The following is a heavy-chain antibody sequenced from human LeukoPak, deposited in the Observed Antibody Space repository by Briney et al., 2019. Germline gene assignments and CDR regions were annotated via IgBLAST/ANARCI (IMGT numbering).Heavy chain of an antibody. CDR1: GFTFSDYY. CDR3: AKEDYDILTGYFSYYFDY. Sequence: GSLRLSCAASGFTFSDYYMSWIRQAPGKGLEWVSYISSSGSTIYYADSVKGRFTISRDNSKNTLYLQMNSLRAEDTAVYYCAKEDYDILTGYFSYYFDYWGQGTLVTVSS. CDR2: ISSSGSTI. J-gene: IGHJ4*02. D-gene: IGHD3-9*01. V-gene: IGHV3-11*01.